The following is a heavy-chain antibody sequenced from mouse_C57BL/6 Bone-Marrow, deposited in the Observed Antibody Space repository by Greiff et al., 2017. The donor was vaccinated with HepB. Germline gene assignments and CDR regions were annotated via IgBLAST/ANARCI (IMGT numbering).Heavy chain of an antibody. Sequence: VQLQQSGPELVKPGASVKISCKASGYAFSSSWMNWVKQRPGKGLEWIGRIYPGDGDTNYNGKFKGKATLTADKSSSTAYMQLSSLTSEDSAVYFCARRTPFDWYFDVWGTGTTVTVSS. CDR1: GYAFSSSW. J-gene: IGHJ1*03. CDR3: ARRTPFDWYFDV. V-gene: IGHV1-82*01. CDR2: IYPGDGDT.